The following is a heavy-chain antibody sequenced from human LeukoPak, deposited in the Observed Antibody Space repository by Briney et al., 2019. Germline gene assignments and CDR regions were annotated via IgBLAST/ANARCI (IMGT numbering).Heavy chain of an antibody. CDR1: GYTFTAYF. V-gene: IGHV1-2*02. Sequence: VASVKVSCKASGYTFTAYFMHWVRQAPGQGLEWMGWINPNSGGTNYAQKFQGRVTMTRDTSISTAYMELSRLRSDDTAVYYCARAAAAPKKNWFDPWGQGTLVTVSS. CDR3: ARAAAAPKKNWFDP. D-gene: IGHD6-13*01. CDR2: INPNSGGT. J-gene: IGHJ5*02.